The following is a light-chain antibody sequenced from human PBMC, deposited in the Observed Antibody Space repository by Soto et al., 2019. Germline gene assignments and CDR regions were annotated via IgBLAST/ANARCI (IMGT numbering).Light chain of an antibody. CDR1: QDIKDE. CDR2: GAS. Sequence: AIQMTQSPSSLSAFVGDSVTITCRASQDIKDEVGWYQQKPGKAPKLLIFGASSLQSGVPSRFRGSGTGTDLTVTISGRQAADFATSYCLQHDSCPWTLGQGTKVEIK. V-gene: IGKV1-6*01. CDR3: LQHDSCPWT. J-gene: IGKJ1*01.